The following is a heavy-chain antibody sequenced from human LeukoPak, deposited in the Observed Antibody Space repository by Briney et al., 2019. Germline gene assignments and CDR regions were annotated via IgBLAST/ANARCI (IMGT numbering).Heavy chain of an antibody. Sequence: SETLSLACTVSGGSISSYYWSWIRQPPGKGLEWIGYIYYSGSTNYNPSLKSRVTISVDTSKNQFSLKLSSVTAADTAVYYCARDVPMYSGRHLYYYMDVWGKGTTVTVSS. V-gene: IGHV4-59*12. CDR1: GGSISSYY. J-gene: IGHJ6*03. CDR2: IYYSGST. D-gene: IGHD1-26*01. CDR3: ARDVPMYSGRHLYYYMDV.